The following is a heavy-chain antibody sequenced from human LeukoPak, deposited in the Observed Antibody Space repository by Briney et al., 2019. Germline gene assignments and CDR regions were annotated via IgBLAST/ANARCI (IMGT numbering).Heavy chain of an antibody. CDR3: ARAAGRKSSSGYFDY. Sequence: PSETLFLTCTVPGRHISSYYWSWIRQPPAKGLEWIGYIYYSGSTNYNPSLKSRVSISVDTSKNQFSLKLSSVTAADTAVYYCARAAGRKSSSGYFDYWGQGTLVTVSS. J-gene: IGHJ4*02. CDR2: IYYSGST. V-gene: IGHV4-59*01. CDR1: GRHISSYY. D-gene: IGHD6-19*01.